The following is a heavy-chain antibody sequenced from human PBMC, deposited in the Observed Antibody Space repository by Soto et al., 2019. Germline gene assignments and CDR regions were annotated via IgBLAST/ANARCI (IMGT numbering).Heavy chain of an antibody. Sequence: QVQLVQSGAEVKKPGASVKVSCKASGYTFTGYYMHWVRQAPGQGLELMGWINPISGGTNYAQKFQGRVTMTRDTAIGIADRERSRLRSDDTAVYYCVRDSVTRTWWEIYYYVMDVWGQWTTVTVSS. V-gene: IGHV1-2*02. CDR3: VRDSVTRTWWEIYYYVMDV. CDR2: INPISGGT. D-gene: IGHD1-26*01. J-gene: IGHJ6*02. CDR1: GYTFTGYY.